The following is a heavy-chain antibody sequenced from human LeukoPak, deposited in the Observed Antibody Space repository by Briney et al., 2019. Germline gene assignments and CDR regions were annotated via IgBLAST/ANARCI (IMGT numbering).Heavy chain of an antibody. CDR3: ARTYYYDSSDYYPINLRGGIDY. D-gene: IGHD3-22*01. V-gene: IGHV1-18*01. CDR1: GYTFTSYG. CDR2: INTYSGNT. Sequence: GASVKVSCKASGYTFTSYGFSWVRQAPGQGLGWMGWINTYSGNTNYAQNLQGRVTVTADTSTSTAYRELRSLRSDDTAVYYCARTYYYDSSDYYPINLRGGIDYWGQGTLVTVSS. J-gene: IGHJ4*02.